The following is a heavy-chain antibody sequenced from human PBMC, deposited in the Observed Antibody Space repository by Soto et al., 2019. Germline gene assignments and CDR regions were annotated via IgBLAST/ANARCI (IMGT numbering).Heavy chain of an antibody. CDR2: IYYSGST. J-gene: IGHJ4*02. V-gene: IGHV4-31*03. CDR3: ARVILWFGELFSPSFDY. D-gene: IGHD3-10*01. CDR1: GGSISSGGYY. Sequence: QVQLQESGPGLVKPSQTLSLTCTVSGGSISSGGYYWSWIRQHPGKGLEWIGYIYYSGSTYYNPYLKSRVTISVDTSKNQFSLKLSSVTAADTAVYYCARVILWFGELFSPSFDYWGQGTLVTVSS.